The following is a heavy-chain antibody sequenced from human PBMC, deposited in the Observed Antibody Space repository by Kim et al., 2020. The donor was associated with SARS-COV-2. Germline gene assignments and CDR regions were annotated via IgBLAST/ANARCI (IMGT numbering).Heavy chain of an antibody. CDR1: GGSFSGYY. CDR2: INHSGST. Sequence: SETLSLTCAVYGGSFSGYYWSWIRQPPGKGLEWIGEINHSGSTNYNPSLKSRVTISVDTSKNQFSLKLSSVTAADTAVYYCARGTRTMIVVVFSYWFDPWGQGTLVTVSS. J-gene: IGHJ5*02. CDR3: ARGTRTMIVVVFSYWFDP. D-gene: IGHD3-22*01. V-gene: IGHV4-34*01.